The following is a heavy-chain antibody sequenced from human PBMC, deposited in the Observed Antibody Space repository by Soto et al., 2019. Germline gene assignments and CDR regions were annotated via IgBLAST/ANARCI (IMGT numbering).Heavy chain of an antibody. J-gene: IGHJ5*02. D-gene: IGHD3-3*01. Sequence: QVQLQQWGAGLLKPSETLSLTCAVYGGSFSGYYWSWIRQPPGKGLEWIGEINHSGSTNYNPSLKSRVTISVDTPKNQFSLKLSSVTAADTAVYYCARGSITIFGVVIITFSNWFDPWGQGTLVTVSS. CDR2: INHSGST. V-gene: IGHV4-34*01. CDR1: GGSFSGYY. CDR3: ARGSITIFGVVIITFSNWFDP.